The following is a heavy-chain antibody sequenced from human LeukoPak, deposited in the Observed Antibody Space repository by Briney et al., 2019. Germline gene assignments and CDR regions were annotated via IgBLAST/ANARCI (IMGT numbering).Heavy chain of an antibody. J-gene: IGHJ4*02. CDR2: ISSNGGST. D-gene: IGHD3-22*01. CDR1: GFTFSSYA. CDR3: ARVNYYDSSGYYHPSWDY. V-gene: IGHV3-64*01. Sequence: GGSLRLSCAASGFTFSSYAMHWVRQAPGKGLEYVSAISSNGGSTYYANSVKGRFTISRDNSKNTLYLQMGSLRAEDMAVYYCARVNYYDSSGYYHPSWDYWGQGTLVTVSS.